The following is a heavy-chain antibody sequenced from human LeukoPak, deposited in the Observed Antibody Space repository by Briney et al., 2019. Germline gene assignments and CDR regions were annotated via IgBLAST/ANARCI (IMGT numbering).Heavy chain of an antibody. CDR2: IFHSGST. D-gene: IGHD6-13*01. CDR1: GGSISSNTYY. V-gene: IGHV4-39*01. Sequence: SETLSLTCTVSGGSISSNTYYWGWIRQPPGKGLEWIGNIFHSGSTYYNPSLKSRVTISVDTTKNQLSLRLSSVTAADAAIYYCARRPSGLIAAAGIYYFDYWGRGTLVTVSS. J-gene: IGHJ4*02. CDR3: ARRPSGLIAAAGIYYFDY.